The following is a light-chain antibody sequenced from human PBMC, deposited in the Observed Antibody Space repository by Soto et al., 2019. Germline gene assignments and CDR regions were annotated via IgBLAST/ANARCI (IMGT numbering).Light chain of an antibody. CDR1: TGAVTSDLF. J-gene: IGLJ3*02. V-gene: IGLV7-43*01. CDR2: SAS. Sequence: QAVVTQEPSLTVSPGGTVTLTCASSTGAVTSDLFPSWFQQKPGQAPTALIYSASDKHSWTPARFSGSLLEGKAALTLSGVEPEDEAEYYCLLYDGGSWVFGGGTKLTVL. CDR3: LLYDGGSWV.